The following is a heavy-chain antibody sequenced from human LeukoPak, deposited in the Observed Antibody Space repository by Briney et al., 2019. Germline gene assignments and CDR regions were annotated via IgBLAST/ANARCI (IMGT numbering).Heavy chain of an antibody. CDR3: ARANYDILTGYYMVAGGYNWFDP. CDR2: IYTSGST. V-gene: IGHV4-61*02. J-gene: IGHJ5*02. CDR1: GGSISSGSYY. Sequence: PSETLSLTCTVSGGSISSGSYYWSWIRQPAGKGLEWIGRIYTSGSTNYNPSLKSRVTISVDTSKNQFSLKLSSVTAADTAVYYCARANYDILTGYYMVAGGYNWFDPWGQGTLVTVSS. D-gene: IGHD3-9*01.